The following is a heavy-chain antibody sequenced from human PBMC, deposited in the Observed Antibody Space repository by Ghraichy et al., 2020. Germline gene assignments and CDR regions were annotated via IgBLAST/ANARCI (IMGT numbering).Heavy chain of an antibody. J-gene: IGHJ4*02. Sequence: SETLSLTCTVSGGSISSYYWSWIRQPPGKGLEWIGYIYYSGSTNYNPSLKSRVTISVDTSKNQFSLKLSSVTAADTAVYYCARGAWSRSWYYFDYWGQGTRVTVSS. CDR1: GGSISSYY. CDR2: IYYSGST. V-gene: IGHV4-59*01. CDR3: ARGAWSRSWYYFDY. D-gene: IGHD6-13*01.